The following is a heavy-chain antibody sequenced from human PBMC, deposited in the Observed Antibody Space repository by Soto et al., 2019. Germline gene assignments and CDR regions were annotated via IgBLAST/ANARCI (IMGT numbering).Heavy chain of an antibody. CDR3: ATGLTAVAPFDY. CDR1: GYTLTELS. Sequence: ASVKVSCKVSGYTLTELSMHWVRQAPGKGLEWMGGFDPEDGETIYAQKFQGRVTMTEDTSTDTAYMELSSLRSEDTAVYYCATGLTAVAPFDYWGQGTLVTVSS. CDR2: FDPEDGET. J-gene: IGHJ4*02. V-gene: IGHV1-24*01. D-gene: IGHD5-18*01.